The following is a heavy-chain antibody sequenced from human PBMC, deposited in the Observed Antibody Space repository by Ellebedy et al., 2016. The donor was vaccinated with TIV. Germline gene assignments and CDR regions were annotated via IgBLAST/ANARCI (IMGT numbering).Heavy chain of an antibody. CDR1: GDFISSAY. Sequence: MPSETLSLTCTVSGDFISSAYWNWIRQAPGKGLEWIGYIYYSGSTTYNPSLKSRVTMSVDTSKNQFSLNLTSVTAADTAVYYCARARGWIKFQHYYYYMDVWGKGTTVTVSS. CDR2: IYYSGST. D-gene: IGHD5-12*01. J-gene: IGHJ6*03. CDR3: ARARGWIKFQHYYYYMDV. V-gene: IGHV4-59*01.